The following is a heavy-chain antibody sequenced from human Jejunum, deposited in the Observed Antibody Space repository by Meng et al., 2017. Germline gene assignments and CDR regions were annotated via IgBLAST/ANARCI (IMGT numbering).Heavy chain of an antibody. J-gene: IGHJ4*02. Sequence: QLQGPGPGLVRPSGTLSVTCAASGGSVSTTDWWSWVRQPPGKGLEWIGEISRSGRANYNPSLKGRVTISLDRSMNLFSLKLDSVTAADAAVYYCARDPRTNWASRFFDNWGQGTLVTVSS. D-gene: IGHD1/OR15-1a*01. CDR3: ARDPRTNWASRFFDN. CDR2: ISRSGRA. CDR1: GGSVSTTDW. V-gene: IGHV4-4*02.